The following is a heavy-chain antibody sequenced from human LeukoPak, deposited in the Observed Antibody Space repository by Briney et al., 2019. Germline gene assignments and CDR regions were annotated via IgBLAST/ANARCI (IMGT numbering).Heavy chain of an antibody. V-gene: IGHV1-8*02. Sequence: ASVKVSCKASRYTFTGYYMHWVRQAPGQGLEWMGWMNPNSGNTGYAQKFQGRVTMTRNTSISTAYMELSSLRSEDTAVYYCASQLNYYGSGSYPYYYYGMDVWGQGTTVTVSS. J-gene: IGHJ6*02. CDR1: RYTFTGYY. CDR2: MNPNSGNT. D-gene: IGHD3-10*01. CDR3: ASQLNYYGSGSYPYYYYGMDV.